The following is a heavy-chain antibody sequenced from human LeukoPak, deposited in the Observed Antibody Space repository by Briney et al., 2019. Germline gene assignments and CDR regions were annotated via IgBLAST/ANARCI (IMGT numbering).Heavy chain of an antibody. J-gene: IGHJ4*02. CDR2: ISAYNGNT. CDR1: GYTFTSYG. D-gene: IGHD3-22*01. Sequence: ASVKVSCTASGYTFTSYGIRWVRQAPGQGLEWMGWISAYNGNTNYAQKLQGRITMTTDTSTSTAYMELRSLRSDDTAVYYCARDSSGYYGFAYWGQGTLVTVSS. CDR3: ARDSSGYYGFAY. V-gene: IGHV1-18*01.